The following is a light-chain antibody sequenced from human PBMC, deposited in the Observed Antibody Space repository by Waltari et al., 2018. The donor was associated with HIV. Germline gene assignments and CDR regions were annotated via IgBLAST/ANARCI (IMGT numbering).Light chain of an antibody. V-gene: IGKV3-20*01. CDR2: SAS. J-gene: IGKJ1*01. CDR3: QQYGSSPRT. CDR1: QRVSSDS. Sequence: ETVLTQSPGTMSLSPGERATLSCRASQRVSSDSVAGYQQRPGQAPTLLIYSASSRATGIPDRFSGSGSGTDFTLTISRLEPEDFAVYYCQQYGSSPRTFGQGTKVEIK.